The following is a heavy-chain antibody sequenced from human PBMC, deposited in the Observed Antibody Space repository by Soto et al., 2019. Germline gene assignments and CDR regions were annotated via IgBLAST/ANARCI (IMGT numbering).Heavy chain of an antibody. V-gene: IGHV3-23*01. CDR2: IGGRGNSA. CDR3: VREGRGSFDF. CDR1: GFIFTNYA. J-gene: IGHJ3*01. Sequence: GGSLRLSCAASGFIFTNYAMNWVRQAPGKGLEWVSVIGGRGNSAYYADSVQGRFTISRDNSKNTLSLQMSSLTADDTAIYYCVREGRGSFDFWGRRTMVTVPS. D-gene: IGHD5-12*01.